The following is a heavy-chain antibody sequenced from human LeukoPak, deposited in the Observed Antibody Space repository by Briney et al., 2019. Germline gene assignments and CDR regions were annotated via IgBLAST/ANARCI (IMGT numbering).Heavy chain of an antibody. CDR1: GFAFNNYA. D-gene: IGHD1-26*01. V-gene: IGHV3-23*01. Sequence: GGALRLSCVASGFAFNNYAMSWVRQVPGKGLEWVSAVSGDGRTTHYVDSVKGRFTISRDNSRNTLYLQMSSLRAEDTAIYYCAKDSVVRNTGSYYFASWGQGTLVTVSS. CDR3: AKDSVVRNTGSYYFAS. CDR2: VSGDGRTT. J-gene: IGHJ4*02.